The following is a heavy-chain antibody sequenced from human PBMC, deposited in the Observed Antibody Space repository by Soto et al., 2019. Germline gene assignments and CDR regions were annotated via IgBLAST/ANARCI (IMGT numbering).Heavy chain of an antibody. D-gene: IGHD3-16*01. Sequence: QPLGSLRLSCAASGFTFSNYAMSWVRQAPGKGLEWVSGISGSGSSTYFADSVEGRFSISRDNSKNTLYLQMNSLRVEDTALYYCATRGPQYYFDYWGQGTLVTVSS. J-gene: IGHJ4*02. CDR1: GFTFSNYA. V-gene: IGHV3-23*01. CDR2: ISGSGSST. CDR3: ATRGPQYYFDY.